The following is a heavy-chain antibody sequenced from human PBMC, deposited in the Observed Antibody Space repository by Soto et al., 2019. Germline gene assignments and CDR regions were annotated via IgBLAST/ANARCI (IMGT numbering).Heavy chain of an antibody. CDR2: ISSNGGST. Sequence: XGSLRLSCSASGFTFSSYAMHWVRQAPGKGLEYVSAISSNGGSTYYADSVKGRFTISRDNSKNTLYLQMSSLRAEDTAVYYCVKAMVQGVSDYWGQGTLVTVSS. J-gene: IGHJ4*02. CDR1: GFTFSSYA. V-gene: IGHV3-64D*06. CDR3: VKAMVQGVSDY. D-gene: IGHD3-10*01.